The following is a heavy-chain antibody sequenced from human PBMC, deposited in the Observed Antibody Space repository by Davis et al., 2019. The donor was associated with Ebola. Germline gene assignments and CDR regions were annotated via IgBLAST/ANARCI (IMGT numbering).Heavy chain of an antibody. CDR3: ARSSPPEYNVWSRNPHYHYFTMDV. J-gene: IGHJ6*02. V-gene: IGHV1-2*02. CDR1: GGTFSSYT. D-gene: IGHD2-8*01. CDR2: INPNSGDT. Sequence: ASVKVSCKASGGTFSSYTITWVRQAPGQGLEWMGWINPNSGDTKYAQNFQGRVTVTRDTSIGTAYMELSSLRSDETALYFCARSSPPEYNVWSRNPHYHYFTMDVWGQGTTVTVSS.